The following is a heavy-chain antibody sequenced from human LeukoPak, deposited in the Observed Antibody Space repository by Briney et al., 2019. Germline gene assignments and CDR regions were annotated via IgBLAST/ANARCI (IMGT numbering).Heavy chain of an antibody. CDR3: ARVQRDGYKSGGFDY. D-gene: IGHD5-24*01. Sequence: GASVKVSCKASGYTFTSYYMHWVRQAPGQGLEWMGIINPSGGSTSYAQKFQGRVTMTRDMSTSTVYMELSSLRSEDTAVYYCARVQRDGYKSGGFDYWGQGTLVTVSS. CDR1: GYTFTSYY. J-gene: IGHJ4*02. CDR2: INPSGGST. V-gene: IGHV1-46*01.